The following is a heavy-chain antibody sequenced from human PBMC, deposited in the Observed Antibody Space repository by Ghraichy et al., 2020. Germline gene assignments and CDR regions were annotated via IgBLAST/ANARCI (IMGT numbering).Heavy chain of an antibody. D-gene: IGHD6-13*01. J-gene: IGHJ4*02. Sequence: GSLRLSCAVSGGSISSSNWWSWVRQPPGKGLEWIGEIYHSGSTNYNPSLKSRVTISVDKSKNQFSLKLSSVTAADTAVYYCARGEDSSSWYVFDYWGQGTLVTVSS. CDR3: ARGEDSSSWYVFDY. CDR1: GGSISSSNW. CDR2: IYHSGST. V-gene: IGHV4-4*02.